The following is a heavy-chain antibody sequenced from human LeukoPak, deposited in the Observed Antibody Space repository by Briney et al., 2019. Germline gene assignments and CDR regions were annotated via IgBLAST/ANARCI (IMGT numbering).Heavy chain of an antibody. CDR3: TRRYGGHSGWAGYHDS. CDR2: IRSDGSST. D-gene: IGHD6-19*01. CDR1: GFSFSAYI. Sequence: QPGESLRLSCVASGFSFSAYIMHWVRQAPGKGLEYVSAIRSDGSSTFYPNSVKGRFTISRHNSKSTLYLQMGSLRAEDTAVYYCTRRYGGHSGWAGYHDSWGQGTLVTVSS. J-gene: IGHJ4*02. V-gene: IGHV3-64*01.